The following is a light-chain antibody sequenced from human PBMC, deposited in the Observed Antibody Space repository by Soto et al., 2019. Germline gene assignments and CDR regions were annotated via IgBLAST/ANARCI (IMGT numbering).Light chain of an antibody. CDR2: EGR. J-gene: IGLJ1*01. CDR3: CSFAGSTPFV. CDR1: SSDVGSYNL. V-gene: IGLV2-23*01. Sequence: SALTQPASVSGSPGQSITISCTGTSSDVGSYNLVSWYQQHPGKAPKVIIYEGRKRPSGVSNRFSGSKSGNTASLTISGLQAEDEADYYCCSFAGSTPFVFGTGTKVTVL.